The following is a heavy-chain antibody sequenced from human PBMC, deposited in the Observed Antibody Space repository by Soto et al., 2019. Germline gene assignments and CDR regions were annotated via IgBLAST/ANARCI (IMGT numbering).Heavy chain of an antibody. CDR3: AREGGSSGSYYFDY. CDR2: IWYDGSNK. V-gene: IGHV3-33*01. CDR1: GFTFSSYG. J-gene: IGHJ4*02. D-gene: IGHD1-26*01. Sequence: QVQLVESGGGVVQPGRSLRLSCAASGFTFSSYGMHWVRQAPGKGLEWVAVIWYDGSNKYYADSVKGRFTISRDNSKNTLYLQMNSLRAEDTAVYYCAREGGSSGSYYFDYWGQGTLVTVSS.